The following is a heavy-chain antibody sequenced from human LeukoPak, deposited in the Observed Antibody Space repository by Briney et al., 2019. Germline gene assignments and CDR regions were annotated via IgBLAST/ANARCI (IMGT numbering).Heavy chain of an antibody. V-gene: IGHV3-74*01. CDR1: GFTFSTDW. D-gene: IGHD2-2*01. CDR3: AKSGYAESFDY. Sequence: PGGSQRLSCAASGFTFSTDWMHWVRQAPGKGLVWVSRISSDGSITGYADSVKGRFTISRDNAKNTLYLQMNSLRAEDTALYYCAKSGYAESFDYWGQGTLVTVSS. J-gene: IGHJ4*02. CDR2: ISSDGSIT.